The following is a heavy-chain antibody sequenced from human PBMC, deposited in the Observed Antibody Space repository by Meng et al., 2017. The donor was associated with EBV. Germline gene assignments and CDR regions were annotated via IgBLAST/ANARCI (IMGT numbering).Heavy chain of an antibody. CDR2: VHYTGST. V-gene: IGHV4-39*01. Sequence: QLQLRESGPGQVKPSEXLSFTCTVSGDSISSFYYWGWIRQPPGRGLEWIGSVHYTGSTYYSPSLKSRVTVSVDTSKNQFSLRLTSVTAADTAVYYCARPFPSWQSPRLDPFGAWGQGTLVTVSS. CDR3: ARPFPSWQSPRLDPFGA. D-gene: IGHD6-19*01. J-gene: IGHJ5*02. CDR1: GDSISSFYY.